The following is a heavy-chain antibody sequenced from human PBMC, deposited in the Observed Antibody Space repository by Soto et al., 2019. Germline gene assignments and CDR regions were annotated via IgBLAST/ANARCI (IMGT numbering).Heavy chain of an antibody. Sequence: PSETLSLTCEVSGFSISSGYYWVWIRQSPGKALEWIGSVYHSGTTFYNPSLKSRVTMSVDTSKNQFSLRLNSMTAADTAVYYCARDTSGYYWFDPWGQGTLVTVSS. CDR1: GFSISSGYY. V-gene: IGHV4-38-2*02. J-gene: IGHJ5*02. CDR3: ARDTSGYYWFDP. CDR2: VYHSGTT. D-gene: IGHD3-22*01.